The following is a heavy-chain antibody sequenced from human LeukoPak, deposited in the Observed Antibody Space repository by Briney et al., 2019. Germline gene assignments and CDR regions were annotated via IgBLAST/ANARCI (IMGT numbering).Heavy chain of an antibody. J-gene: IGHJ4*02. D-gene: IGHD6-13*01. V-gene: IGHV3-48*02. Sequence: GRSLRLSCAASGFTFSSYSMNWVRQAPGKALEWVSFISGSSTTIYYADSVKGRFTISRDNAKNSLYLQMNSLRDEDTAVYYCAREAAAGLEFFDYWGQGTLVTVSS. CDR1: GFTFSSYS. CDR2: ISGSSTTI. CDR3: AREAAAGLEFFDY.